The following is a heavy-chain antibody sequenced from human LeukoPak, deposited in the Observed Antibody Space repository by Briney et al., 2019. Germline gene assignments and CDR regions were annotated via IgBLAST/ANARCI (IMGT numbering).Heavy chain of an antibody. CDR3: ARSGGATPNIDY. J-gene: IGHJ4*02. CDR1: GFTFSSYN. Sequence: PGGSLRLSCATSGFTFSSYNMNWVRQAPGQGLEWVSSISSSSSYIYYADSVKGRFTISRDNAKNSLYLQMNSLRAEDTAVYYCARSGGATPNIDYWGQGTLVTVSS. D-gene: IGHD3-16*01. V-gene: IGHV3-21*01. CDR2: ISSSSSYI.